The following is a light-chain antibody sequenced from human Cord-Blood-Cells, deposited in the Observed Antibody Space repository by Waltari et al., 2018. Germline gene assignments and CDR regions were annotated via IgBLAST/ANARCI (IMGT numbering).Light chain of an antibody. J-gene: IGKJ2*03. CDR2: AAS. V-gene: IGKV1-8*01. CDR3: QQYYSYPYS. Sequence: AIRMTQSPSSFSASTGDRVPITCRASQGISSYLAWYQQKPGKAPKLLIYAASTLKSGVPSRFSGSGSGTDFTLTISCLQSEDFATYYCQQYYSYPYSFGQGTKLEIK. CDR1: QGISSY.